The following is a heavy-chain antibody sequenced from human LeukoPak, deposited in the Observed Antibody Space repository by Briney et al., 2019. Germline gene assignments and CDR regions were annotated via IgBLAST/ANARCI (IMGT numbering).Heavy chain of an antibody. Sequence: GGSLRLSCAASGFNFTNYVMHWVRQAPGRGLEWVSFIGSDGSDKHYADSVKGRFTISRDNSRNTLYLQMNSLRVEDTAVFYCARDRGNSHYYNMDVWGQGTTVTVSS. V-gene: IGHV3-30*02. J-gene: IGHJ6*02. D-gene: IGHD3-10*01. CDR1: GFNFTNYV. CDR3: ARDRGNSHYYNMDV. CDR2: IGSDGSDK.